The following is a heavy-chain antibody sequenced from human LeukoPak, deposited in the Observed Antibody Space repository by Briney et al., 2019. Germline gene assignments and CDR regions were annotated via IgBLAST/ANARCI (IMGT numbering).Heavy chain of an antibody. D-gene: IGHD4-23*01. CDR1: GFTFDDYA. CDR2: ISWNSGSI. V-gene: IGHV3-9*01. Sequence: GGSLRLSCAASGFTFDDYAMHWVRQAPGKGLEWVAGISWNSGSIDYADSVKGRFTVSRDNSKNTLYLQMNSLRTEDTAVYYCANALDDFGGGWGQGTLVTVSS. J-gene: IGHJ4*02. CDR3: ANALDDFGGG.